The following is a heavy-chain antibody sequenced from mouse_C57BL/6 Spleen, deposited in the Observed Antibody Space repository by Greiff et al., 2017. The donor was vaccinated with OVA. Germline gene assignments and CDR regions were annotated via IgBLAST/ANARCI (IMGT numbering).Heavy chain of an antibody. CDR1: GYTFTSYW. D-gene: IGHD2-1*01. V-gene: IGHV1-69*01. J-gene: IGHJ1*03. CDR3: ARSGGNCERYFDV. Sequence: QVQLQQPGAELVMPGASVKLSCKASGYTFTSYWMHWVQQRPGQGLEWIGEIDPSDSYTNYNQKFKGKSTLTVDKSSSTAYMQLSSLTSEDSAVYYCARSGGNCERYFDVWGTGTTVTVSS. CDR2: IDPSDSYT.